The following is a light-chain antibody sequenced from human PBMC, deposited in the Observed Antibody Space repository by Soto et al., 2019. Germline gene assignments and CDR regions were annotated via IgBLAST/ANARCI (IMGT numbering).Light chain of an antibody. CDR3: QQFKNYPIT. CDR2: AAS. J-gene: IGKJ5*01. V-gene: IGKV1-9*01. Sequence: ILMTQSPSSLSASIGDRVTITCRASQSITTFLVWYQQKPGAAPKLLIYAASALHSGVPSRFSGSGSGTDFTLTISSLHPEDFAVYFCQQFKNYPITFGQGTRLEIK. CDR1: QSITTF.